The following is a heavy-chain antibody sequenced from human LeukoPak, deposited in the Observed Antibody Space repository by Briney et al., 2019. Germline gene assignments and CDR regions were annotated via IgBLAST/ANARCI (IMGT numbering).Heavy chain of an antibody. CDR3: ARDEGDVAGRAHVFDY. Sequence: ASVKVSCKASGYTFTSYGISWVRQAPGQGLEWMGWISAYNGNTNYAQKLQGRVTMTTDASTSTAYMELRSLRSDDTAVYYCARDEGDVAGRAHVFDYWGQGTLVTVSS. V-gene: IGHV1-18*01. D-gene: IGHD6-19*01. CDR1: GYTFTSYG. CDR2: ISAYNGNT. J-gene: IGHJ4*02.